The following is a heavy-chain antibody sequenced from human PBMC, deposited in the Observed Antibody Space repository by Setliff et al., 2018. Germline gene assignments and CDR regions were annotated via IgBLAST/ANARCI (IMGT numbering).Heavy chain of an antibody. CDR3: ARGRNVAARLLDS. CDR2: IYHGGDT. V-gene: IGHV4-39*07. D-gene: IGHD6-6*01. CDR1: GGSISSGVYY. J-gene: IGHJ4*02. Sequence: SETLSLTCNVSGGSISSGVYYWGWIRQPPGKGLEWIGRIYHGGDTYYNPSLKSRVTISVDTSKNQFSLKVTSVTAADTSVYFCARGRNVAARLLDSWGQGTLVTV.